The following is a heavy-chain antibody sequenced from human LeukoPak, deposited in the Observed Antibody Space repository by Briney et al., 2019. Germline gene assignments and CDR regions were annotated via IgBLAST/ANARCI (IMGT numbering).Heavy chain of an antibody. J-gene: IGHJ6*02. CDR2: INSDGSST. Sequence: GGSLRLSCAASGFTFSSYWMHWVRQAPGKGLVWVSRINSDGSSTSYADSVKGRFTISRDNAKNTLYLQMNSLRAEDTAVYYCARPRHSSTSWLHYGLDVWGQGTTVTVSS. CDR1: GFTFSSYW. CDR3: ARPRHSSTSWLHYGLDV. V-gene: IGHV3-74*01. D-gene: IGHD2-2*01.